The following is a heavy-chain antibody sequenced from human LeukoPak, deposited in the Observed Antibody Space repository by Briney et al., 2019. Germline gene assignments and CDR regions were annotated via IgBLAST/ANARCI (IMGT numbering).Heavy chain of an antibody. CDR3: ARADNSGWYFFDY. Sequence: KGGESLKISWKASGYTFTDHWIGWERQMPGKGLEWMGIIYPGDSDTRYSPSFQGQVTISADKSISTAYLQWRHLQAPDTAMYYCARADNSGWYFFDYWGQGTLVTVSS. D-gene: IGHD6-19*01. J-gene: IGHJ4*02. V-gene: IGHV5-51*01. CDR1: GYTFTDHW. CDR2: IYPGDSDT.